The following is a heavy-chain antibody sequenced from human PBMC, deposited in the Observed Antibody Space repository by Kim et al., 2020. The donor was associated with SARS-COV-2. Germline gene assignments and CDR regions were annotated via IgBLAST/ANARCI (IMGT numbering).Heavy chain of an antibody. CDR2: MNPNSGNT. CDR1: GYTFTSYD. V-gene: IGHV1-8*01. Sequence: ASVKVSCKASGYTFTSYDINWVRQATGQGLEWMGWMNPNSGNTGYAQKFQGRVTMTRNTSISTAYMELSSLRSEDTAVYYCARASRYSSSWYTDYGMDVWGQGTTVTVSS. J-gene: IGHJ6*02. D-gene: IGHD6-13*01. CDR3: ARASRYSSSWYTDYGMDV.